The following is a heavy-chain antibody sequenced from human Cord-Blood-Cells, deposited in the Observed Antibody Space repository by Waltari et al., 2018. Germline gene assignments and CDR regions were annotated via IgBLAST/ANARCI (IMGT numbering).Heavy chain of an antibody. CDR1: GGTFSSYA. V-gene: IGHV1-69*09. CDR3: ARDPGGDGYNYFDY. Sequence: QVQLVQSGAEVKKPGSSVRVPCKASGGTFSSYAISWVRQAPGKGLEWMGRIIPILGIANYAQKVQGRVTITADKSTSTAYMELSSLRSEDTAVYYCARDPGGDGYNYFDYWGQGTLVTVSS. D-gene: IGHD3-16*01. CDR2: IIPILGIA. J-gene: IGHJ4*02.